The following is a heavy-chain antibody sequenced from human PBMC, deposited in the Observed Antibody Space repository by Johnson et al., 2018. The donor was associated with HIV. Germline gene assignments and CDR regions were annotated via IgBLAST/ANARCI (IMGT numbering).Heavy chain of an antibody. Sequence: VQLVESGGGVVRPGGSLRLSCAASGFTFDDYGMSWVRQAPGKGLEWVSGINWNGGTTGYADSVKGRFTISRDNAKNSLFLQIHSLRAEDTAVYYCVRDPGWGALDIWGHGTMVTVSS. D-gene: IGHD1-26*01. V-gene: IGHV3-20*04. CDR3: VRDPGWGALDI. CDR1: GFTFDDYG. J-gene: IGHJ3*02. CDR2: INWNGGTT.